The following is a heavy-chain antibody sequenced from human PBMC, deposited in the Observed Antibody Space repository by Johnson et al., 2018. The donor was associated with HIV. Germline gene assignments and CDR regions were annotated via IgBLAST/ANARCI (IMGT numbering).Heavy chain of an antibody. V-gene: IGHV3-30-3*01. Sequence: QVQLVESGGGVVQPGRSLRLSCAASGFTFSSYAMHWVRQAPGKGLEWVAVISYDGSNKYYADSVKGRFTISRDNSKNTLYLQMNSPRAEDTAVYYCARSMIVNAFDIWGQGTMVTVSS. J-gene: IGHJ3*02. CDR3: ARSMIVNAFDI. CDR1: GFTFSSYA. D-gene: IGHD3-22*01. CDR2: ISYDGSNK.